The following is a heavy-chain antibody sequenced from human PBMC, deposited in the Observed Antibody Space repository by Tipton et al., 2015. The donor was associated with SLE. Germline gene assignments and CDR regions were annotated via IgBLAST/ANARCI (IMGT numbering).Heavy chain of an antibody. Sequence: QLVQSGAEVKKPGASVKVSCKASGYTFTSYYMHWVRQAPGQGPEWMGIINPSGGSTSYAQKFQGRVTMTRDTSTSTVYMELSSLRSEDTAVYYCARDLWRQLVDYWGQGTLVTVSS. D-gene: IGHD6-13*01. CDR2: INPSGGST. CDR3: ARDLWRQLVDY. J-gene: IGHJ4*02. V-gene: IGHV1-46*01. CDR1: GYTFTSYY.